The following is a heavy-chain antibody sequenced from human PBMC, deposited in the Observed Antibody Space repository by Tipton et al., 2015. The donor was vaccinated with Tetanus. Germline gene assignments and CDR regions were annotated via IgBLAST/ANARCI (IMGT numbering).Heavy chain of an antibody. CDR1: GGSISSGTFY. J-gene: IGHJ5*02. Sequence: TLSLTCTVSGGSISSGTFYWDWIRQPPGKGLEWIRNVYYNGNTLQNPSLKGRVTLSLDKSKNQFSLKLTSVTAADTAVYYCARTADNWFDPWGQGTLVTVSS. CDR2: VYYNGNT. CDR3: ARTADNWFDP. D-gene: IGHD2-21*02. V-gene: IGHV4-39*01.